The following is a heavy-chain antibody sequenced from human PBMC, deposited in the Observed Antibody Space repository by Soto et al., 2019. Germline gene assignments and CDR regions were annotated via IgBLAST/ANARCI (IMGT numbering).Heavy chain of an antibody. CDR2: ISSSSSYI. CDR3: ASDSQYYYGSGSYYNPYYYYGMDV. V-gene: IGHV3-21*01. Sequence: GGSLRLSCAASGFTFSSYSMNWVRQAPGKGLEWVSSISSSSSYIYYADSVKGRFTISRDNAKNSLYLQMNSLRAEDTAVYYCASDSQYYYGSGSYYNPYYYYGMDVWGQGTTVTVSS. J-gene: IGHJ6*02. CDR1: GFTFSSYS. D-gene: IGHD3-10*01.